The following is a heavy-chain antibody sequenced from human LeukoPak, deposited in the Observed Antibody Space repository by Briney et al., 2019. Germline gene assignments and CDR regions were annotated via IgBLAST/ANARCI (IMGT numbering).Heavy chain of an antibody. CDR1: GFTFSRYE. J-gene: IGHJ5*02. CDR3: ARATGSGWQNNWFDP. D-gene: IGHD6-19*01. CDR2: IGTAGDT. Sequence: GGSLRLSCAASGFTFSRYEMHWVRQATGKGLEWVSAIGTAGDTYYPGSVKGRFTISRENAKNSLYLQMNSLRVGGTAVYYCARATGSGWQNNWFDPWGQGTLVTVSS. V-gene: IGHV3-13*01.